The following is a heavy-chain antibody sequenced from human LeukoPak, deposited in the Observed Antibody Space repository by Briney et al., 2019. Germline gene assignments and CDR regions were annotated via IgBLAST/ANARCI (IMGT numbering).Heavy chain of an antibody. Sequence: PGGSLRLSCAVSGFTFSSYCMSWVRQPPGKGLEWVANIKQDGSEKYYVDSVKGRFTISRDNAKNPLYLKMNSLRAEDTAVYYCARVRERWIQSNSRYFDIWGQGTLVTVSS. CDR2: IKQDGSEK. CDR1: GFTFSSYC. D-gene: IGHD5-24*01. J-gene: IGHJ3*02. V-gene: IGHV3-7*01. CDR3: ARVRERWIQSNSRYFDI.